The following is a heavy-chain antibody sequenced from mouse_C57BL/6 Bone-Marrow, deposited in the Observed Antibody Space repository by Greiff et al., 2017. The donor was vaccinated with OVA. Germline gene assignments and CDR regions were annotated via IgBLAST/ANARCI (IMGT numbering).Heavy chain of an antibody. Sequence: VQLQQSGAELVRPGASVKLSCTASGFNIKDDYMHWVKQRPEQGLEWIGWIDPENGDTEYASKFQGKATITADTSSNTAYLQLSSLTSEDTAVDYWTTGGLRRPFAYWGQGTLVTVSA. CDR2: IDPENGDT. CDR3: TTGGLRRPFAY. D-gene: IGHD2-4*01. J-gene: IGHJ3*01. V-gene: IGHV14-4*01. CDR1: GFNIKDDY.